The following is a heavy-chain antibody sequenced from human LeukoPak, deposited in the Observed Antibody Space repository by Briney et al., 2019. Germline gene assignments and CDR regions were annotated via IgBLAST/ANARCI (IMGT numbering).Heavy chain of an antibody. CDR2: ISAYNGST. Sequence: ASVKVSCKASGYTFTSYGISWVRQAPGQGLEWMAWISAYNGSTNYAQKLQGRVTMTTDTSTSTAYMELRSLRSDDTAVYYCARAGLDIVLMVYELDYWGQGTLVTVSS. CDR3: ARAGLDIVLMVYELDY. CDR1: GYTFTSYG. D-gene: IGHD2-8*01. V-gene: IGHV1-18*01. J-gene: IGHJ4*02.